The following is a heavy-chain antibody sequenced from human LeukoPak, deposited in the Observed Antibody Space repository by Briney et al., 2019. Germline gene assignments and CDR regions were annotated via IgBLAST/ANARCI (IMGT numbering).Heavy chain of an antibody. CDR3: ARPIGSSGWFFDY. J-gene: IGHJ4*02. D-gene: IGHD6-19*01. CDR2: IRYDGSNK. Sequence: PGGSLRLSCAASGFTFSSYGMHWVRQAPGKGLEWVAFIRYDGSNKYYADSVKGRFTISRDNSKNTLYLQMNSLRAEDTAVYYCARPIGSSGWFFDYWGQGTLVTVSS. CDR1: GFTFSSYG. V-gene: IGHV3-30*02.